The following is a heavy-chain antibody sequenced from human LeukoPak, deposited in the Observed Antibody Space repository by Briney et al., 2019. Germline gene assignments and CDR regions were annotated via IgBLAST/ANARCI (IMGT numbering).Heavy chain of an antibody. CDR1: GYTFTGYY. V-gene: IGHV1-2*02. J-gene: IGHJ4*02. Sequence: ASVKVSCKASGYTFTGYYMHWVRQAPGQGLEWMGWINPNSGGTNYAQKFQGRVTVTRDTSISTAYMELSRLRSDDTAVYYCAILEYSSSSNFDYWGQGTLVTVSS. CDR2: INPNSGGT. D-gene: IGHD6-6*01. CDR3: AILEYSSSSNFDY.